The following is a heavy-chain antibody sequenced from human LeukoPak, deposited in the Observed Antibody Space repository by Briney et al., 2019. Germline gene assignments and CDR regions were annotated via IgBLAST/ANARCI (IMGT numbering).Heavy chain of an antibody. J-gene: IGHJ4*02. Sequence: PGESLKISCKGIGYSFTTYWIGWVRQMPGKGLEWVGTMNPADSDTRYSPSFQGQVTISGDKSTSTAYLQWSSLKASDIGMYYCTIKDVSGSYYNVWGQGTLVTVSS. D-gene: IGHD3-10*01. V-gene: IGHV5-51*01. CDR3: TIKDVSGSYYNV. CDR2: MNPADSDT. CDR1: GYSFTTYW.